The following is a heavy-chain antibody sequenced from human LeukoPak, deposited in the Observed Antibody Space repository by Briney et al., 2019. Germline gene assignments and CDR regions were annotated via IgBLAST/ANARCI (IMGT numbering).Heavy chain of an antibody. D-gene: IGHD3-10*01. Sequence: PGGSLRLSCAASRFTFSSYSMNWVRQAPGKGLEWVSSISSSSSYIYYADSVKGRFTISRDNAKNSLYLQMNGLRAEDTAVYYCARASSQRLWFGELEGGYFDYWGQGTLVTVSS. J-gene: IGHJ4*02. CDR2: ISSSSSYI. V-gene: IGHV3-21*01. CDR1: RFTFSSYS. CDR3: ARASSQRLWFGELEGGYFDY.